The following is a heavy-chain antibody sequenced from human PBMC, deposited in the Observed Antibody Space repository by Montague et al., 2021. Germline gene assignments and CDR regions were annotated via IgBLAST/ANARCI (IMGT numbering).Heavy chain of an antibody. D-gene: IGHD3-10*01. Sequence: SLRLSCAASDFTFSTYAMHWVRQAPGKGLEWVAVIWYDGSNKFYADSVKGRFTISGDNSKNTLYLQMNNLRAEDTAMYYCAREVAPGSGSNSVDYWGQGTLVTVSS. J-gene: IGHJ4*02. CDR2: IWYDGSNK. CDR3: AREVAPGSGSNSVDY. CDR1: DFTFSTYA. V-gene: IGHV3-33*01.